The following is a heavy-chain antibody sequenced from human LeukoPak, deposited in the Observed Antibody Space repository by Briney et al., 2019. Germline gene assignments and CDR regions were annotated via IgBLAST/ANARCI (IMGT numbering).Heavy chain of an antibody. D-gene: IGHD6-19*01. CDR1: GGSISSYY. V-gene: IGHV4-59*01. CDR2: IYYSGST. J-gene: IGHJ5*02. Sequence: PSGTLSLTCTVSGGSISSYYWSWIRQPPGKGLDLIGNIYYSGSTNYNPSLKSRVTISVDTSKNQFSLKLSSVTAADTAVYYCARGTTGYRSGWYWFDPWGQGTLVTVSS. CDR3: ARGTTGYRSGWYWFDP.